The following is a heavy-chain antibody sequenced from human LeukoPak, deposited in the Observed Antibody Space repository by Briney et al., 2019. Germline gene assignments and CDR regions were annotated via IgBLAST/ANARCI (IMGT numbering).Heavy chain of an antibody. CDR2: ISGSGSGGST. Sequence: GGSLRLSCAASGFIFSSYGMTWVRQAPGKGLEWVSAISGSGSGGSTYYADAVKARSTISRDNSKNTLYLQMNSLRVEDTAVDYCAKATSVTTLFDYWGQGTLVTVSS. CDR1: GFIFSSYG. CDR3: AKATSVTTLFDY. D-gene: IGHD4-17*01. J-gene: IGHJ4*02. V-gene: IGHV3-23*01.